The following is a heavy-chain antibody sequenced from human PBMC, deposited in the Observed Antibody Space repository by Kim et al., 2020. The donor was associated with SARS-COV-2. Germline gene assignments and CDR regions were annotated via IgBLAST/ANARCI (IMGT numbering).Heavy chain of an antibody. V-gene: IGHV1-69*13. Sequence: SVKVSCKASGGTFSSYAISWVRQAPGQGLEWMGGIIPIFGTANYAQKFQGRVTITADESTSTAYMELSSLRSEDTAVYYCASGPYYYDSSGYPPFDYWGQGTLVTVSS. CDR3: ASGPYYYDSSGYPPFDY. J-gene: IGHJ4*02. CDR2: IIPIFGTA. CDR1: GGTFSSYA. D-gene: IGHD3-22*01.